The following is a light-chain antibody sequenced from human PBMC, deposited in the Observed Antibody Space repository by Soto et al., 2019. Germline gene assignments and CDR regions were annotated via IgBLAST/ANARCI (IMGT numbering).Light chain of an antibody. Sequence: QSALTQHASVSGSPGQSITISCTGTSSDDGGYNYVSWYQQHPGKAPKLMTYDVSNRPSGVSNRFSGSKSGNTASLTISGLQAEDEADYYCSSYTSSSTLEVFGGGTKLTVL. CDR2: DVS. CDR3: SSYTSSSTLEV. CDR1: SSDDGGYNY. V-gene: IGLV2-14*01. J-gene: IGLJ2*01.